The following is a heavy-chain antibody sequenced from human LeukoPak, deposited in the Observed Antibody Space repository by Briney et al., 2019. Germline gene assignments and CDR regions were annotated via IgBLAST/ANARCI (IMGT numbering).Heavy chain of an antibody. D-gene: IGHD3-16*01. J-gene: IGHJ6*02. CDR3: ARGGGLDV. CDR1: GFTFSSYW. Sequence: GSLRLSCAASGFTFSSYWMNWARQAPGKGLEWVASINHNGNVNYYVDSVKGRFTISRDNAKNSLYLQMSNLRAEDTAVYFCARGGGLDVWGQGATVTVSS. CDR2: INHNGNVN. V-gene: IGHV3-7*03.